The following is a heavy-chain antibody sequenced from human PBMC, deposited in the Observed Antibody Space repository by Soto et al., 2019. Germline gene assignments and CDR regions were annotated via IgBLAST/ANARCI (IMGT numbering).Heavy chain of an antibody. Sequence: DVQLVGSGGGLVQPGGSLRLSCAASGFTFSSSWMHWVRQAPGKGLVWVSRINSGASTTNYADSVKGRFTISRDNAKNTLYLHMDSLTADDTAVYYCARGPTGWFGYDYWGQGTLVTVSS. CDR2: INSGASTT. J-gene: IGHJ4*02. CDR1: GFTFSSSW. V-gene: IGHV3-74*01. D-gene: IGHD3-10*01. CDR3: ARGPTGWFGYDY.